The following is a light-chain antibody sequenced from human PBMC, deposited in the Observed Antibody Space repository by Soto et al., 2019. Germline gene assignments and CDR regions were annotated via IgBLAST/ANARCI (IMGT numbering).Light chain of an antibody. J-gene: IGLJ1*01. V-gene: IGLV1-44*01. CDR1: TSNIGRST. CDR3: ATWNDGVYV. Sequence: QSVLTQPPSASGTAGQRVTISCSGSTSNIGRSTVSWYQQFPGAAPKLLIYSNTQRPLGVPVRFSGSKSDTSASLAISGLQSEDEADYYCATWNDGVYVFGIGTKVTVL. CDR2: SNT.